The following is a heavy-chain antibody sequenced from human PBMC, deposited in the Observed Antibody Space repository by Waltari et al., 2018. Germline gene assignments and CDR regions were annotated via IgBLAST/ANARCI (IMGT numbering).Heavy chain of an antibody. J-gene: IGHJ4*02. Sequence: QVQLVESGGDVVQPGRSLRLSCAASGFTFSNYGMHWVRQAPGKGLEWVAVLSYDGRNKFYADSVKGRFTISRDNSNNTLYLQMSSLRTEDTGVYYCAKDGSGWYSAGLDYWGQGTLVTVSS. V-gene: IGHV3-30*18. CDR3: AKDGSGWYSAGLDY. D-gene: IGHD6-19*01. CDR1: GFTFSNYG. CDR2: LSYDGRNK.